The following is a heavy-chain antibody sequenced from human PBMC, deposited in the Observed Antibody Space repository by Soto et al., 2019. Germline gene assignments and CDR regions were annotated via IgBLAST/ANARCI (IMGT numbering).Heavy chain of an antibody. J-gene: IGHJ2*01. Sequence: QLQLQESGSGLVKPSQTLSLTCAVSGGSISSGGYSWSWIRQPPGKGLEWIGYIYHSGSTYYNPSLRSRVTLSVYRSIHQFSLKLISVTAADTAVYYCDRGPMSTVTTKPLVGYWYLALWGRGTPVGVCS. D-gene: IGHD4-17*01. CDR1: GGSISSGGYS. V-gene: IGHV4-30-2*01. CDR2: IYHSGST. CDR3: DRGPMSTVTTKPLVGYWYLAL.